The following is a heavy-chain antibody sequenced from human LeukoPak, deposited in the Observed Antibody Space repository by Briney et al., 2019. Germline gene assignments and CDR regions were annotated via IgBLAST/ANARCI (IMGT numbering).Heavy chain of an antibody. V-gene: IGHV1-69*05. CDR3: TSSRPTYDSSGYYVRAFDI. Sequence: GSSVKVSCKASGGTFSSYAISWVRQAPGQGLEWMGGIIPIFGTANYAQKFQGRVTITTDESTSTAYMELSSLRSEDTAVYYCTSSRPTYDSSGYYVRAFDIWGQGTMVTVYS. J-gene: IGHJ3*02. D-gene: IGHD3-22*01. CDR2: IIPIFGTA. CDR1: GGTFSSYA.